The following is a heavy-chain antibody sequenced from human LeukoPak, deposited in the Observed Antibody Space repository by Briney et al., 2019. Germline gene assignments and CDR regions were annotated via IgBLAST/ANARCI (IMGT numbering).Heavy chain of an antibody. D-gene: IGHD1-20*01. CDR3: ARRGNWNDFDY. V-gene: IGHV1-18*01. CDR1: GYTFTSYG. J-gene: IGHJ4*02. CDR2: INTYNGNT. Sequence: ASVKVSCKASGYTFTSYGITWVRQAPGQGLEWMGWINTYNGNTNYAPKLQGGVTMTTDTSTSTAYMELRSLRSDDTAVYYCARRGNWNDFDYWGQGTLVTVSS.